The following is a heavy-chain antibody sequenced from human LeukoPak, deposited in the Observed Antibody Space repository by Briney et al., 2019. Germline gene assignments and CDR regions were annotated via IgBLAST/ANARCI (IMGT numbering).Heavy chain of an antibody. D-gene: IGHD2-21*01. J-gene: IGHJ5*02. CDR2: SFIIFGTT. CDR1: VSTFTTYA. V-gene: IGHV1-69*01. Sequence: SSGNLCCTSSVSTFTTYAITMIREGPAQGQGLVWGSFIIFGTTHYAQKLPGRVTITAEESTSTAYMELSRLRSEDTAVYYCARDHFVVDHWLETWGQGKLVTVSS. CDR3: ARDHFVVDHWLET.